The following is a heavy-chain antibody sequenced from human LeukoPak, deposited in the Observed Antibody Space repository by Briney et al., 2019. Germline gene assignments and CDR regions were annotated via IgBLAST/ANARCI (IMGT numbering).Heavy chain of an antibody. CDR1: GFTFGTYA. CDR3: GKGGGRPFDYSFEF. V-gene: IGHV3-23*01. CDR2: ILNNGVST. J-gene: IGHJ3*01. Sequence: GGSLRLSCAASGFTFGTYAMTWVRQAPGMGLEWVSTILNNGVSTYHADSVKGRFTISRDNSRNTLHLQMNSLRAEDTAVYYCGKGGGRPFDYSFEFLGQGTMVTVSS. D-gene: IGHD3-10*01.